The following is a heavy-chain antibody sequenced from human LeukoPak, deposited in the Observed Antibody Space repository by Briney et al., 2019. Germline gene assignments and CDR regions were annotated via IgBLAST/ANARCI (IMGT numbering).Heavy chain of an antibody. Sequence: ASVKVSCKVSGYTLTELSMHWVRQAPGKGLEWMGGFDPEDGETIYAQKFQGRVTMTEDTSTDTAYMDLSSLRSEDTAVYYCATDRSSSGWYDFDYWGQGTLVTVSS. D-gene: IGHD6-19*01. CDR3: ATDRSSSGWYDFDY. CDR1: GYTLTELS. J-gene: IGHJ4*02. V-gene: IGHV1-24*01. CDR2: FDPEDGET.